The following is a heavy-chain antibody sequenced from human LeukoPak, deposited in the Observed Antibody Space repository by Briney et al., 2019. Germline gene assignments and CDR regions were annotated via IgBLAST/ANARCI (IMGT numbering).Heavy chain of an antibody. CDR1: GFTFSTYA. Sequence: GGSLRLSCAASGFTFSTYAMSWVRQAPGKGLEWVSVISGSGDTAYYADSVKGRFAISRDNSKNTLSLQMNSLRAEDTAVYYCAKETSGTYYNPLGYMDVWGKGTTVTVSS. CDR3: AKETSGTYYNPLGYMDV. J-gene: IGHJ6*03. D-gene: IGHD3-10*01. CDR2: ISGSGDTA. V-gene: IGHV3-23*01.